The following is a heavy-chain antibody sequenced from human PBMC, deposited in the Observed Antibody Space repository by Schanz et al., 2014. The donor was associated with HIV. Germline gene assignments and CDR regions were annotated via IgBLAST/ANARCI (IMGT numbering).Heavy chain of an antibody. V-gene: IGHV3-7*01. J-gene: IGHJ6*02. CDR3: ARDRMTANWKNSMDL. CDR2: VNQDGSVK. CDR1: GFTLSGFW. D-gene: IGHD2-21*02. Sequence: EVLLLESGGGLVQPGGSLRLSCAASGFTLSGFWMSWVRQAPGKGLEWVANVNQDGSVKYYVDSVKGRFTISRDNSKNTLYLQMNSLRAEDTAVYYCARDRMTANWKNSMDLWGQGTTVTVSS.